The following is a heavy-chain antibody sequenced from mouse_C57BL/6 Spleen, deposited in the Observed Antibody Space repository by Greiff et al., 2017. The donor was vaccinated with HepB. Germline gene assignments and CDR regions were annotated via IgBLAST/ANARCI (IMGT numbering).Heavy chain of an antibody. D-gene: IGHD1-1*01. CDR2: IRNKANGYTT. J-gene: IGHJ4*01. CDR3: ARYGYYYGSSSYAMDY. Sequence: EVKVVESGGGLVQPGGSLSLSCAASGFTFTDYYMSWVRQPPGKALEWLGFIRNKANGYTTEYSASVKGRFTISRDNSQSILYLQMNALRAEDSATYYCARYGYYYGSSSYAMDYWGQGTSVTVSS. CDR1: GFTFTDYY. V-gene: IGHV7-3*01.